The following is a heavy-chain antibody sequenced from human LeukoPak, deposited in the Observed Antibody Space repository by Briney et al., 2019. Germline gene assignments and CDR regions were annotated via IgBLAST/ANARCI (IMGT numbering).Heavy chain of an antibody. CDR3: ASIDCSGGSCYSGYFQH. CDR1: GYTFTSYG. Sequence: ASVTVSCKASGYTFTSYGISWVRQAPGQGLEWMGWISAYNGNTNYAQKLQGRVTMTTDTSTSTAYMELRSLRSDDTAVYYCASIDCSGGSCYSGYFQHWGQGTLVTVSS. J-gene: IGHJ1*01. CDR2: ISAYNGNT. V-gene: IGHV1-18*01. D-gene: IGHD2-15*01.